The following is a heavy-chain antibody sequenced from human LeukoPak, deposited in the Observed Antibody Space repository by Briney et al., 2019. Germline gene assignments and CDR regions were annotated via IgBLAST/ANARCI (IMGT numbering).Heavy chain of an antibody. CDR2: ITSTSSPT. Sequence: GGSLRLSCAASGITLSSYAMHWVRQAPGKGLVWISYITSTSSPTYYADSVKGRFTISRDNAKNSLYLQMNSLRAEDTAVYYCARAIGSYGDSAYWGQGTLVTVSS. D-gene: IGHD4-17*01. CDR3: ARAIGSYGDSAY. J-gene: IGHJ4*02. V-gene: IGHV3-48*04. CDR1: GITLSSYA.